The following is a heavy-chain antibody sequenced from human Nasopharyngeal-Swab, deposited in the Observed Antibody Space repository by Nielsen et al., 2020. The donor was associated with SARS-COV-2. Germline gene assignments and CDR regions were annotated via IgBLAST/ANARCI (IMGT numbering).Heavy chain of an antibody. CDR3: ARDQSLGELLAFDY. CDR1: EFTFSSYG. Sequence: GESLKISCAASEFTFSSYGMHWVRQAPGKGLEWVALISYDGNNKYYADSVKGRFNISSDNSKNTLYLQMDGLRAEDTAVYYCARDQSLGELLAFDYWGQGTQVTVSS. D-gene: IGHD3-10*01. J-gene: IGHJ4*02. CDR2: ISYDGNNK. V-gene: IGHV3-30*03.